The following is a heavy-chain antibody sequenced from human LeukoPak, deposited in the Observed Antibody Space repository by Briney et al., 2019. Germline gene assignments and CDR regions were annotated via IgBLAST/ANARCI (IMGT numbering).Heavy chain of an antibody. CDR2: ISDSSDNT. V-gene: IGHV3-23*01. CDR1: GFTFSTFA. Sequence: PGGSLRLSCAASGFTFSTFAMNWVRQAPGKGLEWVSTISDSSDNTYYADSVKGRFTISRDNSNNTLYLQMSSLRADDTAVYFCAKDGFLAAAASDWGQGTLVTVSS. CDR3: AKDGFLAAAASD. D-gene: IGHD6-13*01. J-gene: IGHJ4*02.